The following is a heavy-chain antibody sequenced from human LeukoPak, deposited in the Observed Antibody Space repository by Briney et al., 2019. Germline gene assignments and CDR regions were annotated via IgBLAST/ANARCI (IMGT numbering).Heavy chain of an antibody. CDR3: ARDRMGAQKGEPDY. V-gene: IGHV3-48*04. D-gene: IGHD1-26*01. J-gene: IGHJ4*02. CDR1: GFTFSSYS. Sequence: PGGSLRLSCAASGFTFSSYSMNWVRQAPGKGLEWVSYISSSSSTIYYADSVKGRFTISRDNAKNSLYLQMNSLRAEDTAVYYCARDRMGAQKGEPDYWGQGTLVTVSS. CDR2: ISSSSSTI.